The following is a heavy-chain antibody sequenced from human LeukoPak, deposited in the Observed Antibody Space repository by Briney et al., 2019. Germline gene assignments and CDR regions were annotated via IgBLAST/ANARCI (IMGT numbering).Heavy chain of an antibody. V-gene: IGHV4-59*12. CDR2: IYYSGST. Sequence: SETLSLTCTVSGGSISSYYWSWIRQPPGKGLEWIGYIYYSGSTNYNPSLKSRVTISVDTSKNQFSLKLNSVTAADTAVYYCARGYYDILTGYYNVPDYWGQGTLVTVSS. CDR1: GGSISSYY. D-gene: IGHD3-9*01. CDR3: ARGYYDILTGYYNVPDY. J-gene: IGHJ4*02.